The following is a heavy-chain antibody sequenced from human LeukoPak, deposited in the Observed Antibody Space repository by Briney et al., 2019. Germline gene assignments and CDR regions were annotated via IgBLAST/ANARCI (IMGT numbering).Heavy chain of an antibody. V-gene: IGHV1-2*06. Sequence: GASVKVSCKASGYTITGYYMHWVRQAPGQGLEWMGRINPDSGGTNYAQKFQDRVTMTKGTSIGTAYLELSTMTSDDTAVYYCATAQHCSGGTCHAWTDAFHVWGQGTMVTVSS. CDR2: INPDSGGT. D-gene: IGHD2-15*01. CDR3: ATAQHCSGGTCHAWTDAFHV. CDR1: GYTITGYY. J-gene: IGHJ3*01.